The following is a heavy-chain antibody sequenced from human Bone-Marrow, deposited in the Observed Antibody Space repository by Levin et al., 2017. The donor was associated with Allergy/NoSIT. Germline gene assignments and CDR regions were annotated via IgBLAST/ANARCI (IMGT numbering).Heavy chain of an antibody. Sequence: GESLKISCVASGFDFFRYGMHWVRQAPGKGLEWVAVISYDGGNKKYGNSVRGRFTISRDNSKDTLYLQMNSLRGDDTAMYYCAKGPEDGTFDRWGQGTLVTVSS. V-gene: IGHV3-30*18. CDR1: GFDFFRYG. D-gene: IGHD1-14*01. CDR2: ISYDGGNK. CDR3: AKGPEDGTFDR. J-gene: IGHJ4*02.